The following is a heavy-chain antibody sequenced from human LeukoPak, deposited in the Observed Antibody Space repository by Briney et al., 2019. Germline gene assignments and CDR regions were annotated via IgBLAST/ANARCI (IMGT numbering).Heavy chain of an antibody. J-gene: IGHJ3*02. CDR2: IYYSGST. CDR3: ARENRGTAGLDAFAI. D-gene: IGHD6-13*01. V-gene: IGHV4-61*01. Sequence: SETLSLTCTVSGGSVTSGNYYWSWIRQPRGKGLEWIGYIYYSGSTNYNPSLKSRVTMSLDTSKNQFSLKLSSVTAADTALYYCARENRGTAGLDAFAIWGQGTMVIVSS. CDR1: GGSVTSGNYY.